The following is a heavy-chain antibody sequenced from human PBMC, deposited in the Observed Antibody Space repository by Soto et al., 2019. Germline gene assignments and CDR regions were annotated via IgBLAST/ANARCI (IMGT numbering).Heavy chain of an antibody. CDR3: ARDRAGYFDY. Sequence: GGSLRLSCAASGFTFSSYAMHWVRQAPGKGLEWVAVISYDGSNKYYADSVKGRFTISRDNSKNTLYLQMNSLRAEDTAVYYCARDRAGYFDYWGQGTLVTVSS. V-gene: IGHV3-30-3*01. J-gene: IGHJ4*02. D-gene: IGHD3-22*01. CDR1: GFTFSSYA. CDR2: ISYDGSNK.